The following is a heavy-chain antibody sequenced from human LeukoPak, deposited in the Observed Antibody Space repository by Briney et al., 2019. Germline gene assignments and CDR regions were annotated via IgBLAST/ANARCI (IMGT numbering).Heavy chain of an antibody. V-gene: IGHV4-39*07. J-gene: IGHJ4*02. Sequence: SETLSLTCTVSGGSISSSSFYWGWIRQPPGKGLEWIGEINHSGSTNYNPSLKSRVTISVDTSKNQFSLKLSSVTAADTAVYYCARSGVVTAYGYWGQGTLVTVSS. CDR1: GGSISSSSFY. CDR3: ARSGVVTAYGY. D-gene: IGHD2-21*02. CDR2: INHSGST.